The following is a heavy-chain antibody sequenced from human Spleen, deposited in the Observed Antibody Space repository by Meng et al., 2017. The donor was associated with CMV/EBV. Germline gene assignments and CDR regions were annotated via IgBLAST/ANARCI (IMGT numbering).Heavy chain of an antibody. CDR2: VYYTGST. CDR3: ARGHTNSGSFVGYYAMDV. D-gene: IGHD1-26*01. Sequence: SETLSLTCTVSGDSIRSTYWSWIRQPPGKGLEWIGYVYYTGSTNYNPSLKSRVTISVDTSKNQFSLRLKSVTAADTAVYYCARGHTNSGSFVGYYAMDVWGQGATVTVSS. J-gene: IGHJ6*02. CDR1: GDSIRSTY. V-gene: IGHV4-59*01.